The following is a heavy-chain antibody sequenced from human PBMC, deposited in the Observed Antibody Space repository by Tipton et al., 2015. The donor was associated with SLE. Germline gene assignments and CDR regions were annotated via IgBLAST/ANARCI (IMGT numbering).Heavy chain of an antibody. CDR1: GGSISSSSYY. CDR2: INHSGST. D-gene: IGHD6-6*01. V-gene: IGHV4-39*07. J-gene: IGHJ4*02. Sequence: TLSLTCTVSGGSISSSSYYWGWIRQPPGKGLEWIGEINHSGSTNYNPSLKGRVTISVDTSKNQFSLKLSSVTAADTAVYYCARGESRSYIAARLGFDYWGQGTLVTVSS. CDR3: ARGESRSYIAARLGFDY.